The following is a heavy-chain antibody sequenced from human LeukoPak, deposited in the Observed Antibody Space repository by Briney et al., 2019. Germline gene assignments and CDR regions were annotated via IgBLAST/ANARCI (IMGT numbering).Heavy chain of an antibody. CDR2: ISSTSNTI. J-gene: IGHJ4*02. V-gene: IGHV3-48*02. CDR1: GFTFSPYS. CDR3: ARDINRRFDF. Sequence: GGSLRLSCAASGFTFSPYSMNWVRQAPGKGLEWFSYISSTSNTIYYADSVKGRFTLSRDNAKNSLYLQMNSLRDEDTAVYYCARDINRRFDFWGQGTLVTVSS. D-gene: IGHD1-14*01.